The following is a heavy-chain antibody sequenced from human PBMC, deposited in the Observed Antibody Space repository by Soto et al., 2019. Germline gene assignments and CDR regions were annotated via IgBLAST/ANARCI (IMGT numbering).Heavy chain of an antibody. CDR1: GFTFSSYG. V-gene: IGHV3-30*18. CDR2: ISYDGSNK. CDR3: AKDWALEGVPIGPNYYYYGMDV. J-gene: IGHJ6*02. D-gene: IGHD3-3*01. Sequence: QVQLVESGGGVVQPGRSLRLSCAASGFTFSSYGMHWVRQAPGKGLEWVAVISYDGSNKYYADSVKGRFTISRDNSKNTLYLQMNSLRAEDTAVDYCAKDWALEGVPIGPNYYYYGMDVWGPGTTVTVSS.